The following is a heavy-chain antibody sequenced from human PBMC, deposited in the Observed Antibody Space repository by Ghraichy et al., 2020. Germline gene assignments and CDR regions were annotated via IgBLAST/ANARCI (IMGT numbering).Heavy chain of an antibody. CDR1: GFTLSSYS. V-gene: IGHV3-48*02. CDR3: ARGSTVVRFYYYDGMDV. Sequence: GGSLRLSCVGSGFTLSSYSMNWVRQSPGKGREWVSYITSSSRTIFYADSVKGRFTISRDNAQNSLSLQLNSLRDEDTAVYYCARGSTVVRFYYYDGMDVWGQGTTVTVSS. CDR2: ITSSSRTI. J-gene: IGHJ6*02. D-gene: IGHD4-23*01.